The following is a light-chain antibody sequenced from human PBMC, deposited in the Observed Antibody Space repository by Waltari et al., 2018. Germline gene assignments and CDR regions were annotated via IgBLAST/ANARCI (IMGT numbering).Light chain of an antibody. CDR3: QKYNSAPWT. CDR1: QGISNY. Sequence: DIQMTQSPSSLSASVGYRVTITCRASQGISNYLAWYQQKPGKVPQLLIYGASTLHSGVPSRFSGSGSGTDFTLTISSLQPEDVATYYCQKYNSAPWTFGQGTKVEIK. CDR2: GAS. V-gene: IGKV1-27*01. J-gene: IGKJ1*01.